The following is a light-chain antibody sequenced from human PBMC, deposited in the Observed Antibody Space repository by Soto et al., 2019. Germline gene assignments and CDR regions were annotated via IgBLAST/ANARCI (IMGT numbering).Light chain of an antibody. CDR1: QSISSY. CDR3: QQSYSTLIT. Sequence: DIQMTQSPSSLSASVGDRVTITCRASQSISSYLNWYQQKPGKAPKLLIYAASSLQSGVPSRFRGSGSGTDFTLTISSLQPEDFATYYCQQSYSTLITFGQGTRLESK. V-gene: IGKV1-39*01. CDR2: AAS. J-gene: IGKJ5*01.